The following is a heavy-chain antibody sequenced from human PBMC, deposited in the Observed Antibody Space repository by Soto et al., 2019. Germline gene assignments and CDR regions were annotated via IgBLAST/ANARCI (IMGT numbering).Heavy chain of an antibody. CDR3: TTETVAVAGTFDY. CDR2: IKSKTDGGTT. Sequence: EVQLVESEGGLVKPGGSLRLSCAASGFTFSNAWMNWVRQAPGKGLEWVGRIKSKTDGGTTDYAAPVKGRFTISRDDSKNTLYLQMNSLKTEDTAVYYCTTETVAVAGTFDYWGQGTLVTVSS. CDR1: GFTFSNAW. D-gene: IGHD6-19*01. J-gene: IGHJ4*02. V-gene: IGHV3-15*07.